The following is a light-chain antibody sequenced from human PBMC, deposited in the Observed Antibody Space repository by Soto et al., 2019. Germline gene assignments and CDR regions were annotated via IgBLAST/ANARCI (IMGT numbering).Light chain of an antibody. CDR2: AAS. J-gene: IGKJ5*01. CDR1: QGISSY. CDR3: QQLNSYPLT. Sequence: DIQLTQSPSFLSASVGDRVTITCRASQGISSYLAWYQQKPGKAPKLLIYAASTLQSGVPSRFSGSGSGTEFTLTISSLQPEDFATYYCQQLNSYPLTFGQGTLLEIK. V-gene: IGKV1-9*01.